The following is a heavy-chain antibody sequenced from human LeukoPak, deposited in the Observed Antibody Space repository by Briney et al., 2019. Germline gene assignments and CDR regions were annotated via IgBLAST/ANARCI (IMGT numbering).Heavy chain of an antibody. J-gene: IGHJ4*02. Sequence: GGSLRLSCAASGFTFSSYAMHWVRQAPGKGLEWVSGISWNSGSIGYADSVKGRFTISRDNAKNSLYLQMNSLRAEDTALYYCAKDADYGDYRFKYYFDYWGQGTLVTVSS. CDR1: GFTFSSYA. CDR3: AKDADYGDYRFKYYFDY. CDR2: ISWNSGSI. V-gene: IGHV3-9*01. D-gene: IGHD4-17*01.